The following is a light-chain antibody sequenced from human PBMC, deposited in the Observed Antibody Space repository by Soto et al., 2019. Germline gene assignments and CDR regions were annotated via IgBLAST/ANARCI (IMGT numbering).Light chain of an antibody. J-gene: IGKJ1*01. Sequence: SVLTQSPGTLSLSPGERATLSCRASQSVSSSCLAWYQQKPGQAPRLLIYGASSRATGIPDRFSGSGSGTDFTLTISRLEPEDFAVYYCQQYGSSPQTFGQGTKVDIK. V-gene: IGKV3-20*01. CDR1: QSVSSSC. CDR2: GAS. CDR3: QQYGSSPQT.